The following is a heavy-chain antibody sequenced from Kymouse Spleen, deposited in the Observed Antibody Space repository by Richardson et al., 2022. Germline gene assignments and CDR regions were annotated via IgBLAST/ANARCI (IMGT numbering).Heavy chain of an antibody. CDR3: ARESGWSDYYYYGMDV. CDR1: GFTFSSYS. J-gene: IGHJ6*02. V-gene: IGHV3-48*02. CDR2: ISSSSSTI. Sequence: EVQLVESGGGLVQPGGSLRLSCAASGFTFSSYSMNWVRQAPGKGLEWVSYISSSSSTIYYADSVKGRFTISRDNAKNSLYLQMNSLRDEDTAVYYCARESGWSDYYYYGMDVWGQGTTVTVSS. D-gene: IGHD6-19*01.